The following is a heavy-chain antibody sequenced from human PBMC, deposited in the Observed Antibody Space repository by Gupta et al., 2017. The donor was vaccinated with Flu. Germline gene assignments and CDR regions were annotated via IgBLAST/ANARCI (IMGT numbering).Heavy chain of an antibody. CDR1: GCTLSSYD. Sequence: EVQLVEPGGGLVQLGGSLRLSCAASGCTLSSYDMSWVRQAPGRGLEWVSFISSVGIRYYGDPVRGRFTISRDNANNSLYLQMSGLRDEDTAVYYCARGHWANWGQGTLVTVS. J-gene: IGHJ4*02. V-gene: IGHV3-48*03. CDR3: ARGHWAN. CDR2: ISSVGIR. D-gene: IGHD3-16*01.